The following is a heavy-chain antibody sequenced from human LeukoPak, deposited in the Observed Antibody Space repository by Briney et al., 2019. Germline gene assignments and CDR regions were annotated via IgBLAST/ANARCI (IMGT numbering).Heavy chain of an antibody. V-gene: IGHV3-33*08. CDR2: IWYDGSNK. CDR1: GFTFSSYG. Sequence: GRSLRLSCAASGFTFSSYGMHWVRQAPGKGLEWVAVIWYDGSNKYYADSVKGRFTISRDNSKNTLYLQMNSLRAEDTAVHYCARDQGYYYDSSGYDAFDIWGQGTMVTVSS. D-gene: IGHD3-22*01. J-gene: IGHJ3*02. CDR3: ARDQGYYYDSSGYDAFDI.